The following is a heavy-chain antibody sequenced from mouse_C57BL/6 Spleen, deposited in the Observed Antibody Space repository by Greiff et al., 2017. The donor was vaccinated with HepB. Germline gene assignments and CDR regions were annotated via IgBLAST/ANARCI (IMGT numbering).Heavy chain of an antibody. Sequence: QVQLKQPGAELVKPGASVKLSCKASGYTFTSYWMHWVKQRPGQGLEWIGMIHPNSGSTNYNEKFKSKATLTVDKSSSTAYMQLSSLTSEDSAVYYCARCYYDPWYFDVWGTGTTVTVSS. D-gene: IGHD2-4*01. CDR2: IHPNSGST. V-gene: IGHV1-64*01. CDR1: GYTFTSYW. CDR3: ARCYYDPWYFDV. J-gene: IGHJ1*03.